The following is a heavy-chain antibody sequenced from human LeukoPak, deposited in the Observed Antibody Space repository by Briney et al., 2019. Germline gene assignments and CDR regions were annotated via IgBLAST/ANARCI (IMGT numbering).Heavy chain of an antibody. CDR3: ARVRDQSGPVFNDAFDI. D-gene: IGHD3-3*01. CDR2: IWYDGSKI. Sequence: PGTSLRLSCAASGFTFSGYAIQWVRQAPGKGLEWVAVIWYDGSKIYYADSVKGRFTISRDNSKNTLYLQMNSLRAEDTAVYYCARVRDQSGPVFNDAFDIWGQGTMVTVSS. J-gene: IGHJ3*02. CDR1: GFTFSGYA. V-gene: IGHV3-33*01.